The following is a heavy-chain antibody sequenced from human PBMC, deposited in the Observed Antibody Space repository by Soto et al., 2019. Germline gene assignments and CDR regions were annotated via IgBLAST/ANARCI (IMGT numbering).Heavy chain of an antibody. V-gene: IGHV3-66*01. CDR1: GFTVSSLY. D-gene: IGHD3-3*01. CDR3: ARDIFGGAYDFLH. CDR2: ISSGGST. Sequence: EVQLVESGGGLVQPGGALRLSCAASGFTVSSLYMPWVRQAQGKGLQWVAVISSGGSTYYADSVKGRFTISRDNSKNTLYLEMNSLRAEDTAVYYCARDIFGGAYDFLHGGQGTLVTVSS. J-gene: IGHJ4*02.